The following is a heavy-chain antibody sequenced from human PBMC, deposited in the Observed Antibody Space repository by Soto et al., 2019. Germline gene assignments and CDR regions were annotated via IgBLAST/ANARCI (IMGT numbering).Heavy chain of an antibody. CDR3: AREYSSSATHHKFYYYYYYGMDV. CDR2: IYSGGSA. Sequence: GGSLRLSCAASGFTVSSNYMSCVRQAPGKGLEWVSVIYSGGSAYYADSVKGRFTISRDNSKNTLYLQMNSLRAEDTAVYYCAREYSSSATHHKFYYYYYYGMDVWGQGTTVTVSS. V-gene: IGHV3-66*01. CDR1: GFTVSSNY. J-gene: IGHJ6*02. D-gene: IGHD6-6*01.